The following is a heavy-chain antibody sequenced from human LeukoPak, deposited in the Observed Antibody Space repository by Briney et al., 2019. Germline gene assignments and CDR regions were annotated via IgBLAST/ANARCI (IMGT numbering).Heavy chain of an antibody. CDR2: IYDRGST. D-gene: IGHD6-25*01. CDR1: GGSISSYY. CDR3: ASRAETAVARFLP. Sequence: SETLSLTCTVSGGSISSYYWSWIRQPPGKGLEWIGYIYDRGSTKYNPSLKSRVTISVDTSKNQFSLKLSSVTAADTAVYYFASRAETAVARFLPWGKASLVTVS. J-gene: IGHJ5*02. V-gene: IGHV4-59*08.